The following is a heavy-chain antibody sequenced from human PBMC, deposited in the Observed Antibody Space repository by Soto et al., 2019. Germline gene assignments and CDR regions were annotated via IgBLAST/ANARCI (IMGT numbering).Heavy chain of an antibody. CDR1: GFTFSSYS. CDR2: ISSSSSTI. J-gene: IGHJ6*02. CDR3: ARGIWIQLFPRGYYGMDV. Sequence: PVGALRLSCAASGFTFSSYSMNWVRQAPGKGLEWVSYISSSSSTIYYADSVKGRFTISRDNAKNSLYLQMNSLRDEDTAVYYCARGIWIQLFPRGYYGMDVWGQGTTVTVSS. D-gene: IGHD5-18*01. V-gene: IGHV3-48*02.